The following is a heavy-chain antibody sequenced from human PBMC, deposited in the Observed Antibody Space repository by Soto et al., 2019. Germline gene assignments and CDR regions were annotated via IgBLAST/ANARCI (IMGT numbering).Heavy chain of an antibody. CDR3: ARGPKYSSGYYYYYGMDV. CDR2: MNPNSGNT. Sequence: ASVKVSCKASGYTFTSYDINWVRQATGQGLEWMGWMNPNSGNTGYAQKFQGRVTMTRNTSISTAYMELSSLRSEDTAVYYCARGPKYSSGYYYYYGMDVWGQGTTVTVSS. CDR1: GYTFTSYD. D-gene: IGHD6-19*01. J-gene: IGHJ6*02. V-gene: IGHV1-8*01.